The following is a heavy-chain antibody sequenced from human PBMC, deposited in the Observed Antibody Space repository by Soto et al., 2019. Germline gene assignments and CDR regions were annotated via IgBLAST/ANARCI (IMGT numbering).Heavy chain of an antibody. CDR3: SRDHMGATNGGPRFDP. V-gene: IGHV3-30-3*01. CDR2: ISYDGSNK. Sequence: VQLVESGGGVVQPGRSLRLSCAASGFTFSSYAMHWVRQAPGKGLEWVAVISYDGSNKYYADSVKGRFTISRDNSKNTLYLQMNSLRAEDTAVYYCSRDHMGATNGGPRFDPWGQVTLVTVSS. D-gene: IGHD1-26*01. CDR1: GFTFSSYA. J-gene: IGHJ5*02.